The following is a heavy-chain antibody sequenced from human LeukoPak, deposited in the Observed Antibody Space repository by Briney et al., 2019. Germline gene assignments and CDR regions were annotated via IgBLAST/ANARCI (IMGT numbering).Heavy chain of an antibody. CDR1: GFTFGSHE. Sequence: GGSLRLSCATSGFTFGSHEMNWVRQAPGKGLEWVSYISNSGSIIYYSDSVKGRFTISRDNAKKSLYLQMNSLRAEDTAVYYCARDPLFDSGDHGPSDYWGQGTLVTVSS. J-gene: IGHJ4*02. CDR2: ISNSGSII. V-gene: IGHV3-48*03. D-gene: IGHD4-17*01. CDR3: ARDPLFDSGDHGPSDY.